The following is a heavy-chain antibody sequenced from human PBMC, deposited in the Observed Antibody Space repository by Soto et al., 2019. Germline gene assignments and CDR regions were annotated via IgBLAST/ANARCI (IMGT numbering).Heavy chain of an antibody. J-gene: IGHJ3*02. D-gene: IGHD4-17*01. Sequence: RASVKVSCKASGYTFTGYYMHWVRQAPGQGLEWMGWINPNSGGTNYAQKFQGWVTMTRDTSISTAYMELSRLRSDDTAVYYCARSKILGTVTTDDAFDIWGQGTMVTVSS. CDR2: INPNSGGT. CDR3: ARSKILGTVTTDDAFDI. V-gene: IGHV1-2*04. CDR1: GYTFTGYY.